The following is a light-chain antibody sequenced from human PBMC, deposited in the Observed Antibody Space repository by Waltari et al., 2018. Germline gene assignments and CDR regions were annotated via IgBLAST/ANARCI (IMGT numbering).Light chain of an antibody. V-gene: IGLV1-40*01. J-gene: IGLJ1*01. CDR2: GNS. CDR1: SSNIGAGYD. CDR3: QSYDSSLSGYV. Sequence: QSVLTQPPSVSGAPGQRVTISCTGSSSNIGAGYDVPWYQQLPGTAPKLLICGNSNRPSGVPDRFAGSKSGTSASLAITGLQAEDEADYYCQSYDSSLSGYVFGTGTKVTVL.